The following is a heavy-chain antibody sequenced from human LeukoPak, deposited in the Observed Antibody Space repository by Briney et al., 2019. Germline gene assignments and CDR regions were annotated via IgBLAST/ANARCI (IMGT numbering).Heavy chain of an antibody. CDR1: GYSFTSYW. V-gene: IGHV5-51*01. D-gene: IGHD3-3*01. J-gene: IGHJ4*02. Sequence: GESLKISCKGSGYSFTSYWIGWVRQMPGKGLEWMGIIYPGDSDTRYSPSFQGQVTISADKSISTAYLQWSSLKASDTAMYYCARLAGYYDFWGGFDYWGQGTLVTVSS. CDR2: IYPGDSDT. CDR3: ARLAGYYDFWGGFDY.